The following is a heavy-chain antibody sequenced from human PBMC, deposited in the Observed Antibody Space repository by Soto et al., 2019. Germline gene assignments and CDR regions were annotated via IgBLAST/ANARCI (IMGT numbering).Heavy chain of an antibody. Sequence: GGSLRLSCAASGFTFSSYAMHWVRQAPGKGLEWVSAISGSGDKTYYADSVKGRFTISRDNSKNTLYLQMNSLRAEDTAVYYCAKDGKIAAAGTWVKYFDYWGQGTLVTVSS. V-gene: IGHV3-23*01. J-gene: IGHJ4*02. CDR2: ISGSGDKT. D-gene: IGHD6-13*01. CDR3: AKDGKIAAAGTWVKYFDY. CDR1: GFTFSSYA.